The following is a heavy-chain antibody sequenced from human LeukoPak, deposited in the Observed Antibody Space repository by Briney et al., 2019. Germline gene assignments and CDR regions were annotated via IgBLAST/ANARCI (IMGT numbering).Heavy chain of an antibody. Sequence: GGSLRLSCAASGFTFSSYAMSWVRQAPGKGLEWVSAISGSGGSTYYADSVKGRFTISRDNSKNTLYLQMNSLRAEDTAVYYCAKVVILGYCSSTSRYRGFDYWGQGTLVTVSS. CDR2: ISGSGGST. D-gene: IGHD2-2*02. CDR3: AKVVILGYCSSTSRYRGFDY. CDR1: GFTFSSYA. V-gene: IGHV3-23*01. J-gene: IGHJ4*02.